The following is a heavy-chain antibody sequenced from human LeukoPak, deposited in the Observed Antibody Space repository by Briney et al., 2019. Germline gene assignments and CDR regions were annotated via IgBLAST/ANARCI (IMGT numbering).Heavy chain of an antibody. CDR1: GFKFSDHY. Sequence: GGSLRLSCAASGFKFSDHYIDWVRQAPGKGLEWVSALSGSGGKTYNADSVKGGFTISRDNSKNTLYLQMNSLRAEDTAVYYCAKKTAFTYYYFDYWGQGTLVTVSS. J-gene: IGHJ4*02. CDR3: AKKTAFTYYYFDY. CDR2: LSGSGGKT. V-gene: IGHV3-23*01. D-gene: IGHD2-21*01.